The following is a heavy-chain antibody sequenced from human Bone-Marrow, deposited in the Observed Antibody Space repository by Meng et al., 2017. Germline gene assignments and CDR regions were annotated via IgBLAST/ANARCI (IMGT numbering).Heavy chain of an antibody. CDR3: ARDLHSSGWYSSAAWAQDYYGMDV. J-gene: IGHJ6*02. Sequence: GESLKISCAASGFTVSSNYMSWVRQAPGKGLEWVSVIYSGGSTYYADSVKGRFTISRDNSKNTLYLQMNSLRAEDTAVYYCARDLHSSGWYSSAAWAQDYYGMDVWGQGTTVTVSS. CDR1: GFTVSSNY. D-gene: IGHD6-19*01. CDR2: IYSGGST. V-gene: IGHV3-53*01.